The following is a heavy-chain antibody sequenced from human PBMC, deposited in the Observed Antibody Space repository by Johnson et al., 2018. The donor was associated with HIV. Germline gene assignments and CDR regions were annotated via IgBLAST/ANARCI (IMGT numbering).Heavy chain of an antibody. CDR2: ISYDGSNK. V-gene: IGHV3-30*04. J-gene: IGHJ3*02. CDR1: GFTFSSYA. D-gene: IGHD6-13*01. Sequence: QVKLVESGGGVVQPGRSLRLSCAASGFTFSSYAMHWVRQAPGKGLEWVAVISYDGSNKYYADSVKGRFTISRDNSKNTLYLQMNSLRVEDTAVYYCARDRGSSWANDAFESWGQGTMVTVSS. CDR3: ARDRGSSWANDAFES.